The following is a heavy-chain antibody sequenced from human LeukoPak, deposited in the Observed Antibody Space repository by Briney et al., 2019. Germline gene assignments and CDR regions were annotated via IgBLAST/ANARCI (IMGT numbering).Heavy chain of an antibody. V-gene: IGHV1-46*01. CDR2: INPSGGST. CDR1: GYTFTSYY. D-gene: IGHD2-2*02. J-gene: IGHJ5*02. CDR3: ARTAVPAAILYWFDP. Sequence: GASVKVSCKASGYTFTSYYMHWVRQAPGQGLEWMGIINPSGGSTSYAQKFQGRVTMTRDTSTSTVYMELSSLRSEDTAVYYCARTAVPAAILYWFDPWGQGTLVTVSS.